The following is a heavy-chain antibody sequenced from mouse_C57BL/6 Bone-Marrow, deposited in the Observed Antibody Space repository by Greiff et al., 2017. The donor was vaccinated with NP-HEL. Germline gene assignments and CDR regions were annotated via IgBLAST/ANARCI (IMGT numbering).Heavy chain of an antibody. Sequence: EVQLVESGPGLVKPSQSLSLTCSVTGYSITSGYYWNWIRQFPGNKLEWMGYISYDGSNNYNPSLKNRISITRDTSKNQFFLKLNSVTTEDTATYYCARMANWDWYFDVWGTGTTVTVSS. J-gene: IGHJ1*03. D-gene: IGHD4-1*01. CDR2: ISYDGSN. CDR1: GYSITSGYY. CDR3: ARMANWDWYFDV. V-gene: IGHV3-6*01.